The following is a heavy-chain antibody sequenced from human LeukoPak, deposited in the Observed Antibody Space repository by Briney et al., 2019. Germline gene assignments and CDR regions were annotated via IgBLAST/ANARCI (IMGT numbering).Heavy chain of an antibody. J-gene: IGHJ3*02. CDR1: GYKFTVDY. CDR3: ARAAAGSQAFDI. V-gene: IGHV1-2*02. CDR2: IYSHNGGT. D-gene: IGHD6-13*01. Sequence: ASVKVSCKSSGYKFTVDYIHWVRQAPGQGLEWMGWIYSHNGGTHYAQKFQGRVTMTRDTSTSTAYMELSRLRSDDTAVYYCARAAAGSQAFDIWGQGTMVTVSS.